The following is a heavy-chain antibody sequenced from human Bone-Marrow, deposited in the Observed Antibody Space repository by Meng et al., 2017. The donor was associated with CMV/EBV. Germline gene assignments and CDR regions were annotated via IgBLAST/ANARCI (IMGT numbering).Heavy chain of an antibody. Sequence: ASVKVSCKASGYTFTSYDMNWVRQATGQGLEWMGWMNPNSGNTGYAQKFQGRVTMTRNTSISTAYMELSSLRSEDTAVYYCARWEYSSSWYVGYYYYGMDVWGQGTTVTVSS. CDR3: ARWEYSSSWYVGYYYYGMDV. V-gene: IGHV1-8*01. CDR2: MNPNSGNT. CDR1: GYTFTSYD. J-gene: IGHJ6*02. D-gene: IGHD6-13*01.